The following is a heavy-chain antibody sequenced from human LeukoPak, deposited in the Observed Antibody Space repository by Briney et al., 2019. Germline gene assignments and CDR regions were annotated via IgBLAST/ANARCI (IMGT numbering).Heavy chain of an antibody. V-gene: IGHV5-51*01. Sequence: GESLKISCKGSGYSFTSYWIGWVRQMPGKGLEWMGIIYPGDSDTRYSPSFQGQVTISADKSISTAYLQWSSLKASDTAMYYCARRSGPADSGEGYFQHWGQGTLVTVSS. CDR1: GYSFTSYW. CDR2: IYPGDSDT. J-gene: IGHJ1*01. CDR3: ARRSGPADSGEGYFQH. D-gene: IGHD3-10*01.